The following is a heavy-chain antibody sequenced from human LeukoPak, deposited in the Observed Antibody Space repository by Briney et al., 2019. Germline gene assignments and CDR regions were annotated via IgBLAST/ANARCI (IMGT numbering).Heavy chain of an antibody. D-gene: IGHD4/OR15-4a*01. V-gene: IGHV4-59*08. CDR1: GGSISSDY. Sequence: SETLPLTCTASGGSISSDYWSWIRQPPGKGLEWIGYIYYSGSTKYNPSLKSRVTISIDTSKNQFSLKLRSVTAADTAVYYCARLGLWTKDFDFWGQGTLVTVSS. CDR2: IYYSGST. J-gene: IGHJ4*02. CDR3: ARLGLWTKDFDF.